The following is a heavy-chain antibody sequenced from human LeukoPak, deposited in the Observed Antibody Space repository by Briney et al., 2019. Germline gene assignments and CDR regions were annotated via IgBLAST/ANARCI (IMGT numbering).Heavy chain of an antibody. J-gene: IGHJ4*02. CDR1: GFIFNKAW. D-gene: IGHD3-22*01. CDR2: IKSNIDGGTA. V-gene: IGHV3-15*01. Sequence: GSLRLSCAASGFIFNKAWMTWLRQAPGKGLEWVGRIKSNIDGGTADYAAPVKGRFTVSRDDSRNILYLQMNSLKIEDTAVYYCATDWLDYWGQGTLVTVSS. CDR3: ATDWLDY.